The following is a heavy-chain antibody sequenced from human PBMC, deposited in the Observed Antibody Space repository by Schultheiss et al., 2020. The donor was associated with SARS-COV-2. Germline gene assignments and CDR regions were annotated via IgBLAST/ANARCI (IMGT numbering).Heavy chain of an antibody. CDR1: GGSISSFY. V-gene: IGHV4-39*07. CDR2: IYHSGST. Sequence: SETLSLTCTVSGGSISSFYWGWIRQPPGKGLEWIGSIYHSGSTYYNPSLKSRVTISVDTSKNQFSLKLTSVTAADTAVYYWSRTIAAREVDCWGQGTLVT. D-gene: IGHD6-6*01. J-gene: IGHJ4*02. CDR3: SRTIAAREVDC.